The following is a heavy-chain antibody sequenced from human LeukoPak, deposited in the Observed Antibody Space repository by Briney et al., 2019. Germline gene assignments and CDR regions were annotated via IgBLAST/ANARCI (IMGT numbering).Heavy chain of an antibody. V-gene: IGHV3-30*02. D-gene: IGHD5-18*01. CDR3: AKDRPIQGGFDP. Sequence: GGSLRLSCAASGFSFSSFGMLWVRQAPGKGPQWVAFIRSDGRNTYYADSVQGRFTASRDNSKNTLFLQMNCLRPEDTAVYYCAKDRPIQGGFDPWGQGTPVTVSS. CDR2: IRSDGRNT. J-gene: IGHJ5*02. CDR1: GFSFSSFG.